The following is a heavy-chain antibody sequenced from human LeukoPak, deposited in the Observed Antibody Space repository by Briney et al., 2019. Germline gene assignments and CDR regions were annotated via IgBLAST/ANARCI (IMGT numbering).Heavy chain of an antibody. CDR2: IGGSGGST. Sequence: GGSLRLSCAASGFTFSSYAMSWVRQAPGKGLEWVSAIGGSGGSTYYADSVKGRFTISRDNSKNTLYLQMNSLRAEDTAVYYCAKHQLISYGMDVWGQGTTVTVSS. V-gene: IGHV3-23*01. D-gene: IGHD2-8*01. CDR3: AKHQLISYGMDV. CDR1: GFTFSSYA. J-gene: IGHJ6*02.